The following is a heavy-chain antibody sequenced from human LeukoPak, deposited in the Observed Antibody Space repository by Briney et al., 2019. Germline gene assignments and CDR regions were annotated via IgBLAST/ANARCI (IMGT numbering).Heavy chain of an antibody. J-gene: IGHJ5*02. CDR3: ARGGAYDYVWGSYRDNWFDP. D-gene: IGHD3-16*02. V-gene: IGHV1-2*06. Sequence: ASVKVSCKASGYTFTGYYMHWVRQAPGQGLEWMGRINPNSGGTNYAQKFQGRVTMTRDTSINTAYMELSRLRSDDTAVYYCARGGAYDYVWGSYRDNWFDPWGQGTLVTVSS. CDR1: GYTFTGYY. CDR2: INPNSGGT.